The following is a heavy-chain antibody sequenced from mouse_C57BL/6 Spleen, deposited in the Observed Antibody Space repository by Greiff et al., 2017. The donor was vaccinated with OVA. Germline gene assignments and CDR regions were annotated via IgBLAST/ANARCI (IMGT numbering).Heavy chain of an antibody. J-gene: IGHJ4*01. V-gene: IGHV7-3*01. CDR2: ISNKANGYTT. Sequence: EVQLVESGGGLVQPGGSLSLSCAASGFTFTDYYMSWVRQPPGKALEWLGFISNKANGYTTEYSASVKGQFTISRDNSQSILYLQMNALSAEDSATYYCARYNAMDYWGQGTSVTVSS. CDR1: GFTFTDYY. CDR3: ARYNAMDY.